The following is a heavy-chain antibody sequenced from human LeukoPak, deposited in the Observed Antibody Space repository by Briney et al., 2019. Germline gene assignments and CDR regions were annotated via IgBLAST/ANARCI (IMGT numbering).Heavy chain of an antibody. CDR2: INPSGGST. Sequence: ASVKVSCKASGYTFTSYYMHWVRQAPGQGLEWMGIINPSGGSTSYAQRFQGRVTMTRDTSTSTVYMELSSLRSDDTAVYYCASSPYYDFWSGTLYYFDYWGQGTLVTVSS. V-gene: IGHV1-46*01. CDR3: ASSPYYDFWSGTLYYFDY. D-gene: IGHD3-3*01. J-gene: IGHJ4*02. CDR1: GYTFTSYY.